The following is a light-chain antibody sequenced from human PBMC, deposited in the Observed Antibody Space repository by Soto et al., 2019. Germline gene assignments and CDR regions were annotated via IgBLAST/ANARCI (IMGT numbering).Light chain of an antibody. Sequence: DIQMTQSPSSLSASVGDRVTITCRASQDISNYLVWYQQKPGKAPKSLIYAVSRLQSGVPSRFSGSGSGTDFTLTIDSLQPEDFATYYCQHHNSYPITFGGGTKVEIK. CDR1: QDISNY. CDR3: QHHNSYPIT. V-gene: IGKV1-16*01. J-gene: IGKJ4*01. CDR2: AVS.